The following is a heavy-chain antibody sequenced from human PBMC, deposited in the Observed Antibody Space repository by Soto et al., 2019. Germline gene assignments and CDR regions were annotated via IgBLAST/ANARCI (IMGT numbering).Heavy chain of an antibody. CDR3: ARGDSGYYEYPSGYFDY. CDR2: IKQDGSEK. Sequence: GGSLRLSCAASGFTFSSYWMSWVRQAPGKGLEWVANIKQDGSEKYYVDSVKGRFTISRDNAKNSLYLQMNSLRAEDTAVYYCARGDSGYYEYPSGYFDYWGQGTLVTVSS. J-gene: IGHJ4*02. D-gene: IGHD3-22*01. V-gene: IGHV3-7*05. CDR1: GFTFSSYW.